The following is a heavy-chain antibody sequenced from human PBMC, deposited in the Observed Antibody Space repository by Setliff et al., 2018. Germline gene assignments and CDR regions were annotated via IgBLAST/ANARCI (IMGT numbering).Heavy chain of an antibody. CDR1: GFTFSSYA. Sequence: GGSLRLSCAASGFTFSSYAMHWVRQAPGKGLEWVGFIRSKAYGGTTEYAASVKGRFTISRDDSKSIAYLQMNSLKTEDTAVYYCTRGSPDYWGQGTLVTVSS. J-gene: IGHJ4*02. CDR2: IRSKAYGGTT. CDR3: TRGSPDY. V-gene: IGHV3-49*04.